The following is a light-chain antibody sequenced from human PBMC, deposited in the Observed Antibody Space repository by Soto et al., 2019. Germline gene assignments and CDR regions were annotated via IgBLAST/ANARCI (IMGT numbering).Light chain of an antibody. Sequence: QSVLTQPASVSGSPGQSVTISCSGSDIGNYNLVSWYQHLPGRAPKLLIFEVTMRPSGISDRFSGSKSASTASLTISGLQAEDEGEYYCASYAGSRTYVFGSGTKVAVL. CDR1: SDIGNYNL. V-gene: IGLV2-23*02. J-gene: IGLJ1*01. CDR3: ASYAGSRTYV. CDR2: EVT.